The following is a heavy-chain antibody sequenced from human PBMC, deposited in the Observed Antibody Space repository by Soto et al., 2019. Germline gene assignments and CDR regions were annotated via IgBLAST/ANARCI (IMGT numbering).Heavy chain of an antibody. CDR2: INPNSSDT. D-gene: IGHD3-22*01. CDR1: GYSLRANY. CDR3: ARDLIVDGPDNYGMDV. V-gene: IGHV1-2*02. J-gene: IGHJ6*02. Sequence: ASVKVSCKASGYSLRANYIHWVRQAPGRGLEWMGWINPNSSDTVYAQNFQGRVLMTRDTSLTTAYMQLNRLTSDDTAIYFCARDLIVDGPDNYGMDVWGQGTTVTVSS.